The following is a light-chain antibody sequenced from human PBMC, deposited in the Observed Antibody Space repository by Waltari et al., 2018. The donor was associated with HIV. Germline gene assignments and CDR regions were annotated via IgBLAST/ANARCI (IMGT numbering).Light chain of an antibody. V-gene: IGLV2-14*01. CDR2: EVS. CDR1: SSDVGLYNY. CDR3: RSYATRSTRV. Sequence: QSALTQPASVSGSPGQSITISCTGTSSDVGLYNYVSWYQQHPGKAPILMIYEVSDRPSGVSNRFSGSRSGNTVSLTISGLQAEDEADYYCRSYATRSTRVFGGGTTLTVL. J-gene: IGLJ3*02.